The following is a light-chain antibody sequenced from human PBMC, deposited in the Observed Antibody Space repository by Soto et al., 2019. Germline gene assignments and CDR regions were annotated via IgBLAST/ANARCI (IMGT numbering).Light chain of an antibody. CDR3: QQYGVSPWT. V-gene: IGKV3-20*01. CDR1: QSVSSSY. CDR2: GAS. J-gene: IGKJ1*01. Sequence: EIVLTQSPGTLSLSPGERATLSCSASQSVSSSYLAWYQQKPGQAPRLLIYGASSRATGIPDRFSGSGSGTDFTLTISRLESEDFAVYYCQQYGVSPWTFGPGTKVDIK.